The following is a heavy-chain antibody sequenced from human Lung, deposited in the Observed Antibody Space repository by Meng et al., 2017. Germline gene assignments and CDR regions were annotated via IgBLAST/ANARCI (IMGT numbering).Heavy chain of an antibody. Sequence: HVQLQQGVAGLLNASVTLSLTCVVSGGSFSDYYWSWIRQPPGKGLEWIGEINHSGSTNYNPSLESRATISVDTSQNNLSLKLSSVTAADSAVYYCARGPTTMAHDFDYWGQGTLVTVSS. V-gene: IGHV4-34*01. CDR1: GGSFSDYY. J-gene: IGHJ4*02. CDR2: INHSGST. D-gene: IGHD4-11*01. CDR3: ARGPTTMAHDFDY.